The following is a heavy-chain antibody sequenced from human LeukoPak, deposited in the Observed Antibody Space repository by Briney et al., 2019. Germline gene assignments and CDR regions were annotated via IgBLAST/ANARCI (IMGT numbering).Heavy chain of an antibody. CDR1: GGTFSSYA. V-gene: IGHV1-69*05. J-gene: IGHJ4*02. Sequence: SVKVSCKASGGTFSSYAISWVRQAPGQGLEWMGGIIPIFGTANYAQKFQGRVTITTDESTSTAYMELSSLRSEDTAVYYCARGSSYDFWSGYFDYWGQGTLVTVSS. CDR3: ARGSSYDFWSGYFDY. D-gene: IGHD3-3*01. CDR2: IIPIFGTA.